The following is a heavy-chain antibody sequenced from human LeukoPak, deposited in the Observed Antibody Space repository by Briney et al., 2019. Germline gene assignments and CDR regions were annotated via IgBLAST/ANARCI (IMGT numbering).Heavy chain of an antibody. D-gene: IGHD2-2*01. J-gene: IGHJ4*02. V-gene: IGHV4-4*07. CDR2: IYPSGST. CDR1: GGSISSYY. Sequence: PSETLSLTCTVSGGSISSYYWSWLRQPAGKGLEWVGRIYPSGSTSYSPSLKCRFTMAVDTSKNQFSLKLSSVTAADTAVYYCAGCSSTSCYSGMDYWGQGTLVTVSS. CDR3: AGCSSTSCYSGMDY.